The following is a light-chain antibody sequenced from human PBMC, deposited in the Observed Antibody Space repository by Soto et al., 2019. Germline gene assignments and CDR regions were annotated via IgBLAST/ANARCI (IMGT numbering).Light chain of an antibody. Sequence: SYELTQPPSVSVSPGQTATMTCTGDKWGGEYVCWYQQKPGQSPVLVIYDDTKRPSGIPERFSGSNSGNTATLTISGTQAMDEADYYCQAWDNSVVFGGGTKLTVL. CDR3: QAWDNSVV. J-gene: IGLJ2*01. CDR2: DDT. CDR1: KWGGEY. V-gene: IGLV3-1*01.